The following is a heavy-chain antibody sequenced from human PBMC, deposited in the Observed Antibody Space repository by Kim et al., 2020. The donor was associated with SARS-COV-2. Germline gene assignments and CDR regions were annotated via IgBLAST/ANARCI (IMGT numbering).Heavy chain of an antibody. Sequence: GGSLRLSCAASGFTFSSYSMNWVRQAPGKGLEWVSSISSSSSYIYYADSVKGRFTISRDNAKNSLYLQMNSLRAEDTAVYYCARVWNPTISQGAGPANDYWGQGTLVTVSS. CDR1: GFTFSSYS. V-gene: IGHV3-21*01. D-gene: IGHD1-26*01. CDR2: ISSSSSYI. J-gene: IGHJ4*02. CDR3: ARVWNPTISQGAGPANDY.